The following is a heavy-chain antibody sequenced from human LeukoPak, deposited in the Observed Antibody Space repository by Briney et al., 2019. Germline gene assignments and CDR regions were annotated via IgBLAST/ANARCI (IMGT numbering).Heavy chain of an antibody. CDR2: ISWSSGSI. D-gene: IGHD6-19*01. CDR3: AKFGYSSGWLNWFDP. V-gene: IGHV3-9*01. CDR1: GFTFDDYD. J-gene: IGHJ5*02. Sequence: GRSLRLSCAASGFTFDDYDMHWVRQAPGKGLEWVSDISWSSGSIGYADSVKGRFTISRDNAKNSLYLQMNSLRAEDTALYYCAKFGYSSGWLNWFDPWGQGTLVTVSS.